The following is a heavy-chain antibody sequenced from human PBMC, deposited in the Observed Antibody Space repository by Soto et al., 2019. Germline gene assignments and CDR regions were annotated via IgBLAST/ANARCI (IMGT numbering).Heavy chain of an antibody. CDR3: ARDASSGYCSGGSCSWFDP. CDR1: GGSISSYY. V-gene: IGHV4-59*01. J-gene: IGHJ5*02. D-gene: IGHD2-15*01. CDR2: IYYSGST. Sequence: SETLSLTCTVSGGSISSYYWSWIRQPPGKGLEWIGYIYYSGSTNYNPSLKSRVTISVDTSKNQFSLELSSVTAADTAVYYCARDASSGYCSGGSCSWFDPWGQGTLVTVSS.